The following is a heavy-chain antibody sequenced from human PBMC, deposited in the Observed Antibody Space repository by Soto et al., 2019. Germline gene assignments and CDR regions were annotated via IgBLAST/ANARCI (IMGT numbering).Heavy chain of an antibody. CDR3: ARGTVTTPFNYYYYYMDV. V-gene: IGHV1-69*10. CDR2: IIPILGIA. D-gene: IGHD4-17*01. CDR1: GGTFSSYT. Sequence: SVKVSCKASGGTFSSYTISWVRQAPGQGLEWMVWIIPILGIANYAQKFQGRVTITADKSTSTVYMELSSLRSEDTAVYYCARGTVTTPFNYYYYYMDVWGKGTTVTVSS. J-gene: IGHJ6*03.